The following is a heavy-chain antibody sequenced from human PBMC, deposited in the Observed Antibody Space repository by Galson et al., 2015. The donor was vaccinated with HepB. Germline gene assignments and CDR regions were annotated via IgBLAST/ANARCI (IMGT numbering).Heavy chain of an antibody. CDR1: GFTFSYYA. D-gene: IGHD6-19*01. J-gene: IGHJ4*02. Sequence: SLRLSCAASGFTFSYYAISWVRQAPGKGLEWISAITPSGDNTYSADSLKGRFTISRDNSQNTVFLQMDSLRADDAAIYFCAKVFPEKTDGWYRQALYYFDSWGQGTRVTVSS. CDR3: AKVFPEKTDGWYRQALYYFDS. V-gene: IGHV3-23*01. CDR2: ITPSGDNT.